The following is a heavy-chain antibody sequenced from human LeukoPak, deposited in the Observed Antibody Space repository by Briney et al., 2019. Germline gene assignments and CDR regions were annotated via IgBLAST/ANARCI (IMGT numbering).Heavy chain of an antibody. D-gene: IGHD6-13*01. Sequence: GESLKISCKGSGYSFTSYWIGWVRQMPGKGLEWMGIIYPGDSDTRYGPSFQGQVTVSADKSISTAYLQWSSLKASDTAMYYCARSEGIAAAGSSGDYWGQGTLVTVSS. CDR1: GYSFTSYW. CDR3: ARSEGIAAAGSSGDY. CDR2: IYPGDSDT. V-gene: IGHV5-51*01. J-gene: IGHJ4*02.